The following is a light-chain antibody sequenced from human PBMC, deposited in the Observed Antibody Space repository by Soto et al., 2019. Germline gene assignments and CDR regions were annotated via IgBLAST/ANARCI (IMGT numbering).Light chain of an antibody. CDR3: QQTDTIPRT. CDR1: QSIASR. J-gene: IGKJ1*01. V-gene: IGKV1-39*01. CDR2: GAS. Sequence: DIQMTQSPSSLSASVGDRVTITCRASQSIASRLNWYQQKPGSAPKLLIYGASTLESGVPSRFSRSGARTDFTLTVSSLQVEDFATYYCQQTDTIPRTFGQGTKVDIK.